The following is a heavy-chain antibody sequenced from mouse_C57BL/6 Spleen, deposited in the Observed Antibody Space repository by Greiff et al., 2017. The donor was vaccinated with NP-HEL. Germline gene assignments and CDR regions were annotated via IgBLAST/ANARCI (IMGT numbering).Heavy chain of an antibody. CDR1: GYAFSSSW. CDR2: IYPGDGDT. D-gene: IGHD5-5*01. J-gene: IGHJ4*01. V-gene: IGHV1-82*01. CDR3: ARSWAHYLMDY. Sequence: QVQLKESGPELVKPGASVKISCKASGYAFSSSWMNWVKQRPGKGLEWIGRIYPGDGDTNYNGKFKGKATLTADKSSSTAYMQLSSLTSEDSAVYFCARSWAHYLMDYWGQGTSVTVSS.